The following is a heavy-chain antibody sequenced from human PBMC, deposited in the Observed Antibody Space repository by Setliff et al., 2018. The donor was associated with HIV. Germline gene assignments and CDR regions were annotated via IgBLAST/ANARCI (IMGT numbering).Heavy chain of an antibody. CDR2: ISVHNDNS. CDR1: TNTFLNYG. V-gene: IGHV1-18*01. Sequence: ASVKVSCKASTNTFLNYGISWVRQAPGQGLEWMGWISVHNDNSNYAQRFRDRVTMTTDIPTSTAYMELRGLRSDDTAVYYCSRGSLLGYFDWLFPDWGQGTLVTVSS. CDR3: SRGSLLGYFDWLFPD. J-gene: IGHJ4*02. D-gene: IGHD3-9*01.